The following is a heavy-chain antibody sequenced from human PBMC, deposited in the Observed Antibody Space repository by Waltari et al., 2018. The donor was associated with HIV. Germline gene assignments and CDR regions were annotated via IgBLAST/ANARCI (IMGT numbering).Heavy chain of an antibody. CDR1: GFTFTTSW. CDR2: RNPDGTDT. Sequence: EVQLVESGGGLVQPGGSLRLSCAASGFTFTTSWVHWVRQAPGKGLGGVSRRNPDGTDTRYADSVKGRFTSSRDNAKNTVYLQVNSLRGEDTAVYYCARGKDCGGGTCDGYHYYGMDVWGQGTTVTVSS. V-gene: IGHV3-74*01. D-gene: IGHD2-15*01. CDR3: ARGKDCGGGTCDGYHYYGMDV. J-gene: IGHJ6*02.